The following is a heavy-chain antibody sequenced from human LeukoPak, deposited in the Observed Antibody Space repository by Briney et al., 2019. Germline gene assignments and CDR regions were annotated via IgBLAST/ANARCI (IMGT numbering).Heavy chain of an antibody. D-gene: IGHD6-13*01. V-gene: IGHV3-48*03. CDR2: ISSSGSTI. Sequence: GGSLRLSCAASGFTFSSYEMNWVRQAPGKGLEWVSYISSSGSTIYYADSVKGRFTISRDNAKNSLYLQMNSLRAEDTAVYYCARDNRYSIFNWFDPWGQGTLVTVSS. CDR3: ARDNRYSIFNWFDP. CDR1: GFTFSSYE. J-gene: IGHJ5*02.